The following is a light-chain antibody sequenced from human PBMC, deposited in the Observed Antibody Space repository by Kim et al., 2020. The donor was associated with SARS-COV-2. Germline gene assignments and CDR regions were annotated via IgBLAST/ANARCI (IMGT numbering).Light chain of an antibody. J-gene: IGLJ2*01. V-gene: IGLV4-69*01. CDR2: IDTDGSQ. Sequence: QLVLTQSPSASASLGASVRLTCTLSSGHDFYTIAWHQQQPEKGPRFLMKIDTDGSQNKGDGIPDRFSGSRSGTECYPTISSLQSEDEADYYCQTWDTGMIFGGGTQLTVL. CDR3: QTWDTGMI. CDR1: SGHDFYT.